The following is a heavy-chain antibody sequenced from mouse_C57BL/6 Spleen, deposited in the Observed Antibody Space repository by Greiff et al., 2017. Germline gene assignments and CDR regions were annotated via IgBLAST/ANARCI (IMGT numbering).Heavy chain of an antibody. CDR1: GYTFTSYW. CDR2: IDPSDSYT. V-gene: IGHV1-50*01. J-gene: IGHJ1*03. CDR3: ARWLPWYFDV. D-gene: IGHD2-2*01. Sequence: QVHVKQPGAELVKPGASVKLSCKASGYTFTSYWMQWVKQRPGQGLEWIGEIDPSDSYTNYNQKFKGKATLTVDTSSSTAYMQLSSLTSEDSAVYYCARWLPWYFDVWGTGTTVTVSS.